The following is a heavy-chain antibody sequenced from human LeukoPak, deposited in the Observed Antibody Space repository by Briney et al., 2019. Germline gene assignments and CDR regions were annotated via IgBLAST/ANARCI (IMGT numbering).Heavy chain of an antibody. CDR3: AREGGPYRPLDY. J-gene: IGHJ4*02. CDR2: VNLQGST. V-gene: IGHV4-4*02. CDR1: GGSTSNTNW. Sequence: SETPSLTCGVSGGSTSNTNWWTWVRQPPGKGLEWIGEVNLQGSTNYNPSLKSRVAISVDKSENHISLKLTSVTAAETAVYYCAREGGPYRPLDYSGQGTLVTVAS.